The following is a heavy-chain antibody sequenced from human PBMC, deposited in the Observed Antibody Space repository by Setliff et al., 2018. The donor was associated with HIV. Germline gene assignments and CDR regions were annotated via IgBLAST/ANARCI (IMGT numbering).Heavy chain of an antibody. CDR2: INPNSGGT. V-gene: IGHV1-2*02. Sequence: EASVKVSCKASGYTFTGYYMHWVRQAPGQGLEWMGWINPNSGGTTYAQKFQGRVTITRNTSISTAYMELSSLRSEDTAVYYCARGSGSKIWYYYYGMDVWGQGTTVTV. J-gene: IGHJ6*02. CDR3: ARGSGSKIWYYYYGMDV. CDR1: GYTFTGYY. D-gene: IGHD3-3*01.